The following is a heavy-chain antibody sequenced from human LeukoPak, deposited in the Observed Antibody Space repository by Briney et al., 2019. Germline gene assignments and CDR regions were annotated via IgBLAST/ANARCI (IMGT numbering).Heavy chain of an antibody. CDR1: GFTFSTYA. CDR2: MNSNGGTT. CDR3: VKGADTYSYGPAFDC. J-gene: IGHJ4*02. Sequence: GGSLRLSCSASGFTFSTYAMHWVRQAPGKGLEYVSLMNSNGGTTYYADSMKGRFTISRDNSKNTLYLQMSSLRPEDTAVYYCVKGADTYSYGPAFDCWRQGTLVTVSS. D-gene: IGHD5-18*01. V-gene: IGHV3-64D*09.